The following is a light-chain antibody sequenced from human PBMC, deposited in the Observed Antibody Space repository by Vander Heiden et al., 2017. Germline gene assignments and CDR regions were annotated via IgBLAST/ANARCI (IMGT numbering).Light chain of an antibody. Sequence: PGQRLTISCSGSSYNIGSNYVYWYQQLPGTAPKLLIYRNNQRPSGVPDRFSGSKSGTSASLAISGLRSEDEADYYCTAWDDSLSGWVFGGGTKLTVL. CDR1: SYNIGSNY. J-gene: IGLJ3*02. CDR2: RNN. V-gene: IGLV1-47*01. CDR3: TAWDDSLSGWV.